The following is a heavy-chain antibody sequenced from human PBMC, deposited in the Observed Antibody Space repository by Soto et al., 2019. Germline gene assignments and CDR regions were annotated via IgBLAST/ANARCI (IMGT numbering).Heavy chain of an antibody. J-gene: IGHJ6*02. CDR3: ARRSGRAAHYYYYYGMDV. CDR2: IDPSDSYT. V-gene: IGHV5-10-1*01. Sequence: SLKISCKGSGYSSTSYWISWVRQMPGKGLEWMGTIDPSDSYTNYSPSFQGHVTISADKSISTAYLQWSSLKASDTAMDYCARRSGRAAHYYYYYGMDVWGQGTTVTVSS. CDR1: GYSSTSYW. D-gene: IGHD6-6*01.